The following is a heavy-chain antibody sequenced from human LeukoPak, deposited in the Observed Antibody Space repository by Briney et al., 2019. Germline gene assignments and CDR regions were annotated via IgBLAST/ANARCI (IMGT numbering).Heavy chain of an antibody. CDR1: GFTFSSYG. J-gene: IGHJ4*02. V-gene: IGHV3-30*18. CDR3: AKRGYYYDSSGYYSRTYFDY. Sequence: GGSLRLSCSASGFTFSSYGMHWVRQAPGKGLEWVAVISYDGSNKYYADSVKGRFTISRDNSKNTLYLQMNSLRAEDTAVYYCAKRGYYYDSSGYYSRTYFDYWGQGTLVIVSS. D-gene: IGHD3-22*01. CDR2: ISYDGSNK.